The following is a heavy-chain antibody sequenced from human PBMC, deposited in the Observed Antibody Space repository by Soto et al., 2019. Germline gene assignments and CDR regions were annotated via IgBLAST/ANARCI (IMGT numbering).Heavy chain of an antibody. CDR3: ARGARSMVRGGLNNWFDP. Sequence: SETLSLTCAVSGGSISSGGYSWSWIRQPPGKGLEWIGYIYHSGSTYYNPPLKSRVTISVDTSKNQFSLKLSSVTAADTAVYYCARGARSMVRGGLNNWFDPWGQGTLVTVSS. CDR1: GGSISSGGYS. V-gene: IGHV4-30-2*01. CDR2: IYHSGST. J-gene: IGHJ5*02. D-gene: IGHD3-10*01.